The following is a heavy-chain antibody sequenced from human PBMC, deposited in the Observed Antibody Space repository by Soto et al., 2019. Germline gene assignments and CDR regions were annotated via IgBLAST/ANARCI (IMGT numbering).Heavy chain of an antibody. V-gene: IGHV4-39*01. CDR1: GGSISSSSYY. Sequence: QLQLQESGPGLVKPSETLSLTCTVSGGSISSSSYYWGWIRQPPGKGLEWIGSIYYSGSTYYNPSLKSRVTISGDTSKNQFSLKLSSVTAADTAVYYCASQRDGYNLHWGQGTLVTVSS. CDR3: ASQRDGYNLH. J-gene: IGHJ4*02. CDR2: IYYSGST. D-gene: IGHD5-12*01.